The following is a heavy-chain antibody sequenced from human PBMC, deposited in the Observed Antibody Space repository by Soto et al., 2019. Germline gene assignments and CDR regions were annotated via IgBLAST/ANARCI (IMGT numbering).Heavy chain of an antibody. CDR3: ARDCSLGNRWCRWFDP. D-gene: IGHD2-8*02. Sequence: EVQLAESGGGLVQPGGSLRLSCAASGFTLSSYAMNWVRQAPGKGLEWVSYISSSSSNIQYAGSVKGRFTISRDNAKNSPYLQMNSLRDDDTAVYFCARDCSLGNRWCRWFDPWGQGTLVTVSS. V-gene: IGHV3-48*02. J-gene: IGHJ5*02. CDR1: GFTLSSYA. CDR2: ISSSSSNI.